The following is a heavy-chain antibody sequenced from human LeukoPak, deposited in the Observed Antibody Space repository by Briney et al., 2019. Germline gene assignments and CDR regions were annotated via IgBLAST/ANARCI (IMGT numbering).Heavy chain of an antibody. CDR3: ASGTYGVKYYYGMDV. V-gene: IGHV3-66*01. Sequence: PGGSLRLSCAASGFTFSNAWMNWVRQAPGKGLEWVSGISDMGITDYADSVKGRFIISRDSSKNTLYLQMNSLRVEDTAVYYCASGTYGVKYYYGMDVWGQGTLVTVSS. CDR1: GFTFSNAW. CDR2: ISDMGIT. J-gene: IGHJ6*02. D-gene: IGHD1-1*01.